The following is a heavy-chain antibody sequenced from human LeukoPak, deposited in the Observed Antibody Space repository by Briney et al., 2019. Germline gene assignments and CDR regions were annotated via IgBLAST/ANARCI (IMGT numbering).Heavy chain of an antibody. D-gene: IGHD3-22*01. CDR3: AKGNYYDSSPFDY. V-gene: IGHV3-30*02. J-gene: IGHJ4*02. Sequence: PGGSLRLSCAASGFTFSNYGMHWVRQAPGKGLEWVAFVRYDESTKFYADSVKGRFTISRDNSKNTLYLQMNSLRAEDTAVYYCAKGNYYDSSPFDYWGQGTLVTVSS. CDR1: GFTFSNYG. CDR2: VRYDESTK.